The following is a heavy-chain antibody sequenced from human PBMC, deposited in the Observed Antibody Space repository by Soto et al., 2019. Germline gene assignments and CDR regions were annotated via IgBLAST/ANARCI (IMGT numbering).Heavy chain of an antibody. J-gene: IGHJ3*02. CDR1: GGSISSGGYS. CDR2: IYHSGST. V-gene: IGHV4-30-2*01. D-gene: IGHD3-16*01. CDR3: ARVAASWGAFDI. Sequence: QLQLQESGSGLVKPSQTLSLTCAVSGGSISSGGYSWSWIRQPPGKGLEWIGYIYHSGSTYYNPSLKSRVTIAVDRSKNQFSLKLSSVTAADTAVYDCARVAASWGAFDIWGQGTMVTVSS.